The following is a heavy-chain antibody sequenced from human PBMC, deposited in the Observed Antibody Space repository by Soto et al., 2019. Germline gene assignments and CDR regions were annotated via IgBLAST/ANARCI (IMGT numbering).Heavy chain of an antibody. J-gene: IGHJ4*02. CDR2: ISAYNGNT. CDR3: ARDRSNSDY. V-gene: IGHV1-18*01. Sequence: ASVKVSCKASGYTFTSSGISWVRQAPGQGLEWMGWISAYNGNTNYAQKFQDRVTMTADTSTSTAYMGLRSLRSDDTAVYYCARDRSNSDYWGQGTLVTVSS. CDR1: GYTFTSSG. D-gene: IGHD4-4*01.